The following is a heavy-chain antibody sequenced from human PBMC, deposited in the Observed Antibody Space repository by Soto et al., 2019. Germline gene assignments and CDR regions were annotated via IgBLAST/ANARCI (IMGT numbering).Heavy chain of an antibody. J-gene: IGHJ6*02. D-gene: IGHD6-6*01. V-gene: IGHV3-9*01. CDR3: AKGLSSSGYYGMDV. CDR1: GFTFDDYA. Sequence: EVQLVESGGGLVQPGRSLRLSCAASGFTFDDYAMHWVRQAPVKGLERVSGISWNSGSIGYADSVKGRFTISRDNGKNSLYLQMNSLRAEDTALYYCAKGLSSSGYYGMDVWGQGNTVTVSS. CDR2: ISWNSGSI.